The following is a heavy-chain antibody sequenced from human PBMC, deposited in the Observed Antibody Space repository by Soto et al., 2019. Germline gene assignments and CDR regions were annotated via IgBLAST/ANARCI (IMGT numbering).Heavy chain of an antibody. D-gene: IGHD3-22*01. J-gene: IGHJ1*01. Sequence: QVQLVQSGAEVKKPGSSVKVSCKASGGTFSSYAISWVRQAPGQGLEWMGGIIPIFGTANYAQKFQGRVTITADESTSTAYMELSSLRSEDTAVYYCARGEVETYYYDRSGYYWFQHWGQGTLVTVSS. CDR2: IIPIFGTA. CDR1: GGTFSSYA. CDR3: ARGEVETYYYDRSGYYWFQH. V-gene: IGHV1-69*01.